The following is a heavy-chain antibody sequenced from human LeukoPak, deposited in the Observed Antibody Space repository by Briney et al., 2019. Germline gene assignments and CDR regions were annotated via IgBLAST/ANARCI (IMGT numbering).Heavy chain of an antibody. Sequence: GGSLRLSCAASGFTFSSYAMSWVRQAPGKGLEWVSAISGSGGITYYADSVKGRFTISRDNSKNTLYLQMNSLRGEDTAVYYRAKDRREDLTVAGGIDYWGQGTLVTVSS. CDR1: GFTFSSYA. CDR3: AKDRREDLTVAGGIDY. J-gene: IGHJ4*02. CDR2: ISGSGGIT. V-gene: IGHV3-23*01. D-gene: IGHD6-19*01.